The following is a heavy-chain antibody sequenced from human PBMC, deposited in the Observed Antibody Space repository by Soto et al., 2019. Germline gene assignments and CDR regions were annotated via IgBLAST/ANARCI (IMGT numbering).Heavy chain of an antibody. J-gene: IGHJ6*03. CDR1: GWGISRYP. Sequence: SLKGACKGAGWGISRYPGSWVRLDPGQGLEWMGRIIPILGIANYAQKFQGRVTITADKSTSTAYMELSSLRSEDTAVYYCARAMYCSSTSCYGNFDYYYYYMDVWGKGTTVTVSS. CDR2: IIPILGIA. D-gene: IGHD2-2*01. V-gene: IGHV1-69*04. CDR3: ARAMYCSSTSCYGNFDYYYYYMDV.